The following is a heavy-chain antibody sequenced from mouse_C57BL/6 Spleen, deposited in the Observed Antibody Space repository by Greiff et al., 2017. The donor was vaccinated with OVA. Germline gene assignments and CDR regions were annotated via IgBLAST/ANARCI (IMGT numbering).Heavy chain of an antibody. CDR1: GFTFSDYG. CDR3: ASGWGGFYAMDY. CDR2: ISSGSSTI. V-gene: IGHV5-17*01. D-gene: IGHD3-3*01. J-gene: IGHJ4*01. Sequence: VQLKQSGGGLVKPGGSLKLSCAASGFTFSDYGMHWVRQAPEKGLEWVAYISSGSSTIYYADTVKGRFTISRDNAKNTLFLQMTSLRSEDTAMYYCASGWGGFYAMDYWGQGTSVTVSS.